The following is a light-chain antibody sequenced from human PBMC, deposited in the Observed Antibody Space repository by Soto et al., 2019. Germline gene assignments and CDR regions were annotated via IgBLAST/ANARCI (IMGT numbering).Light chain of an antibody. Sequence: DIVMPQSPLSLPVTPGEPASISCTPSESLLHSNGKTYLDWYLQKPGQSPQLXIYLGSNRASGVRDRFSGSGAGTEFTRTISSLQSEDVAVYYCQQYNNWPITFGQGTRLEIK. V-gene: IGKV2-28*01. CDR3: QQYNNWPIT. CDR2: LGS. CDR1: ESLLHSNGKTY. J-gene: IGKJ5*01.